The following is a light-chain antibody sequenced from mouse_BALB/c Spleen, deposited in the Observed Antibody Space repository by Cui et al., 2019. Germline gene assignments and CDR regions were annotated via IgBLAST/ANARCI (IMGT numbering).Light chain of an antibody. Sequence: DIQMTQSPASLSVSVGETVTITCRASEYIYSNLAWYQQKQGKSPQLLVYAATNLADGVPSRFSGSGSGTQYSLKINSLQSEDFGSYYCQHFWGTPFTFGSGTKLEIK. CDR3: QHFWGTPFT. V-gene: IGKV12-46*01. CDR1: EYIYSN. CDR2: AAT. J-gene: IGKJ4*01.